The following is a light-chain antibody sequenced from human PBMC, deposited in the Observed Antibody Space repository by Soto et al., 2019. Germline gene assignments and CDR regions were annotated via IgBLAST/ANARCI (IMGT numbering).Light chain of an antibody. V-gene: IGKV3-15*01. CDR3: QQYNNWPLT. CDR2: GTS. CDR1: QSVSRN. Sequence: EIVMTQSPATLSVSPGEKTTLSCRASQSVSRNLAWYQQKPGQTPSLLFYGTSTRANGVPARCSASVAGTELTLTISSLQSEDFAVYYCQQYNNWPLTFGGGTKVAIK. J-gene: IGKJ4*01.